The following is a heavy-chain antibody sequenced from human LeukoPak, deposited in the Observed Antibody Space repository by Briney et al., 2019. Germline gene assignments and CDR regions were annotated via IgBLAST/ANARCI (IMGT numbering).Heavy chain of an antibody. CDR3: ARMSSSSAYYYYGTDA. Sequence: SETLSLTCAVYGGSFSAYYWIGIRQPPGKGLEGTGEINHSGSTNYNPSLKSRVTISVDTSKNQFFLELSSVTAADTAVYYCARMSSSSAYYYYGTDAWGQGTTVTASS. CDR2: INHSGST. CDR1: GGSFSAYY. D-gene: IGHD6-6*01. J-gene: IGHJ6*02. V-gene: IGHV4-34*01.